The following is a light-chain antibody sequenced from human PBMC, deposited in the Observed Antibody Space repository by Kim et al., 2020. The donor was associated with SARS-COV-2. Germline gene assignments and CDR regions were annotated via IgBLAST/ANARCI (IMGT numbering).Light chain of an antibody. V-gene: IGLV3-21*01. CDR3: QVWDSSTEHVV. J-gene: IGLJ2*01. CDR1: NVGSKS. CDR2: YDR. Sequence: APGKTASITCGGDNVGSKSVHWYPRRPGQAPLLVIYYDRDRPSGIPERFSGSNSGNTATLTISRVEAGDEADYYCQVWDSSTEHVVFGGGTKLTVL.